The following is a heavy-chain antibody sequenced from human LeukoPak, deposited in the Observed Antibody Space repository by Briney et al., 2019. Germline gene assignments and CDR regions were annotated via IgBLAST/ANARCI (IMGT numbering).Heavy chain of an antibody. D-gene: IGHD1-26*01. J-gene: IGHJ6*02. V-gene: IGHV3-74*01. Sequence: GGSLRLSCAASGFTFSRFHIHWVRQTPGKGLVWVSRINSDGSSTTYADSVKGRFTISRGNAKNKLYLQMNSLRGEDTAVYYCARGVGGHYYGMDVWGQGTTVTVSS. CDR2: INSDGSST. CDR1: GFTFSRFH. CDR3: ARGVGGHYYGMDV.